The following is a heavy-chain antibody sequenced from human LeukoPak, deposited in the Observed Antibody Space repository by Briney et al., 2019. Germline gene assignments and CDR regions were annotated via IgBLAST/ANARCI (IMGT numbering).Heavy chain of an antibody. V-gene: IGHV1-2*02. CDR2: INPNSGGT. CDR1: GYTFTGYY. Sequence: ASVKVSCKASGYTFTGYYMHWVRQAPGQGLEWMGWINPNSGGTNYAQKFQGRVTMTRDTSISTAYMELSRLRSEDTAVYYCARGVELYTSGWFLWGQGTLVTVSS. J-gene: IGHJ4*02. D-gene: IGHD6-19*01. CDR3: ARGVELYTSGWFL.